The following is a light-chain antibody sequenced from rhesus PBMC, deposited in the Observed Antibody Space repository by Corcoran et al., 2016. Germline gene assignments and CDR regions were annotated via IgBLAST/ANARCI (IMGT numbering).Light chain of an antibody. V-gene: IGKV2-104*02. CDR3: MQALEFPLT. Sequence: DIVMTQTPLSLPVTPGEPASISCRSSQSLLDSEDGNTYLDWYLQKPGQSPQRLIYEVSNRASGVPDRFSGSGSDTEFTLKISRGEAEDVGVYYCMQALEFPLTFGGGTKVEIK. J-gene: IGKJ4*01. CDR1: QSLLDSEDGNTY. CDR2: EVS.